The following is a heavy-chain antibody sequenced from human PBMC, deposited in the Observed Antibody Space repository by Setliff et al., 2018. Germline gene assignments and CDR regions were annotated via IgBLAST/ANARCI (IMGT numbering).Heavy chain of an antibody. D-gene: IGHD5-18*01. V-gene: IGHV3-73*01. CDR1: GFTFSVSS. CDR2: IRNKVSSYST. Sequence: PGGSLRLSCAASGFTFSVSSIHWVRQASGKGLEWVGRIRNKVSSYSTGYAVSVKGRFTIARDDSKNMAHLQMNSLKTEDTAMYYCTRLHKGAFDIWGRGTMVTVSS. J-gene: IGHJ3*02. CDR3: TRLHKGAFDI.